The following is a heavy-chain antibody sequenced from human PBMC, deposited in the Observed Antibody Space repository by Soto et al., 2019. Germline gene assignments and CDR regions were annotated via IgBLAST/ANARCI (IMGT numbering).Heavy chain of an antibody. CDR3: ARGTPTVTPRTYYYYGMDV. CDR1: GGTFSSYA. CDR2: IIPIFGTA. D-gene: IGHD4-17*01. J-gene: IGHJ6*02. Sequence: GASVKVSSKASGGTFSSYAISWVRQAPGQGLEWMGGIIPIFGTANYAQKFQGRVTITADESTSTAYMELSSLRSEDTAVYYCARGTPTVTPRTYYYYGMDVWGQGTTVTVSS. V-gene: IGHV1-69*13.